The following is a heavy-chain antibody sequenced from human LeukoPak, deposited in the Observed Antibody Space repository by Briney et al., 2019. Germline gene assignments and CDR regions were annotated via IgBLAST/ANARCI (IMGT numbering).Heavy chain of an antibody. V-gene: IGHV1-18*01. CDR2: ITAYDGNT. D-gene: IGHD1-7*01. J-gene: IGHJ3*02. CDR3: ARQSFIAGDNWNYVLNGDDALDI. Sequence: ASMKVSCKASGYTFSRYGITWVRQAPGQGLEWMGWITAYDGNTNFAQNFQARVTMTTYTSTNTAYMELRSLISDDTAVYYCARQSFIAGDNWNYVLNGDDALDIWGQGTMVTVSS. CDR1: GYTFSRYG.